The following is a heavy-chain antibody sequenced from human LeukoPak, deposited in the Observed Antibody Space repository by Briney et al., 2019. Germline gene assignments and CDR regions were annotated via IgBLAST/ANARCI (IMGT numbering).Heavy chain of an antibody. CDR1: GYTFTGYY. CDR3: ARDSMAAAGTGKIDP. D-gene: IGHD6-13*01. CDR2: INPYSGGT. Sequence: ASVKVSCKASGYTFTGYYMHWVRQAPGQGLEWMGWINPYSGGTNYAQKFQGRVTMTRDTSISTAYMELSRLRSDDTAVYYCARDSMAAAGTGKIDPWGQGTLVTVSS. V-gene: IGHV1-2*02. J-gene: IGHJ5*02.